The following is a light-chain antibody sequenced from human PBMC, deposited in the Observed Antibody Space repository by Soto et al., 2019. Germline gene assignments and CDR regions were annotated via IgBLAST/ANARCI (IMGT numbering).Light chain of an antibody. CDR1: SSDVGGSFY. CDR2: EVS. CDR3: SSYTSTTPYV. V-gene: IGLV2-14*01. Sequence: QSVLTQPASVSGSPGQSLTVSCPGTSSDVGGSFYVSWYQHHPGKAPKLMIYEVSNRPSGVSDRFSGSKSGNTASLTISGLQAEDEADYYCSSYTSTTPYVFGTGTKVTVL. J-gene: IGLJ1*01.